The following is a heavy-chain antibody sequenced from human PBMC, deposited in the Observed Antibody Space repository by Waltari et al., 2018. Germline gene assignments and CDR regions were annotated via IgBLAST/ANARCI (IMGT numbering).Heavy chain of an antibody. J-gene: IGHJ4*02. Sequence: EVKLVESGGGLVKHGGSLRLSCAGSGFTFISYRMNWVRQAPGKGLEWVSSISSSSSYIYYADSVKGRFTISRDNAKNSLYLQMNSLRAEDTAVYYCASQEGGVIAPLDYWGQGTLVTVSS. D-gene: IGHD3-16*02. CDR2: ISSSSSYI. CDR3: ASQEGGVIAPLDY. V-gene: IGHV3-21*01. CDR1: GFTFISYR.